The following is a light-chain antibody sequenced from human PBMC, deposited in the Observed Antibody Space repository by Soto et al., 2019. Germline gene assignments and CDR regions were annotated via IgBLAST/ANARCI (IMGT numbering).Light chain of an antibody. J-gene: IGKJ1*01. Sequence: DIVMTQSPDSLAVSLGERATINCKSSQSVLYSSNNKNYLAWYQQKAGQPPKLLIYWASTRESGVPDRFSGSGSVTDFTLTISSLQAEDVAVYYCQQYYSSWTFGQGTKVEIK. V-gene: IGKV4-1*01. CDR3: QQYYSSWT. CDR1: QSVLYSSNNKNY. CDR2: WAS.